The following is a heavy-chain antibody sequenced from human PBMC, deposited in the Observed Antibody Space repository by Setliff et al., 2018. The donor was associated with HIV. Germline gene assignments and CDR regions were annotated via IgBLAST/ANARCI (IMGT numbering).Heavy chain of an antibody. CDR3: ARPSVRMARSWYDFGY. D-gene: IGHD6-13*01. V-gene: IGHV1-8*01. CDR2: MNPNSGNT. J-gene: IGHJ4*02. Sequence: GASVKVSCKASGYTFINYDINWVRQATGQGLEWMGWMNPNSGNTGYSQKFQGRVTMTRNTSTSTAYMELSSLTSEDTAVYYCARPSVRMARSWYDFGYWGQGTLVTVSS. CDR1: GYTFINYD.